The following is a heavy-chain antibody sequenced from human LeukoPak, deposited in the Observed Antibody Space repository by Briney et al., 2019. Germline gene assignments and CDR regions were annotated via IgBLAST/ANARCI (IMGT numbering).Heavy chain of an antibody. CDR2: IRLDGSDK. CDR3: AKDSETYYYGSGLDY. CDR1: GFSFSSNG. J-gene: IGHJ4*02. Sequence: GGSLRLSCAASGFSFSSNGMHWVRQAPGKGLEWVAFIRLDGSDKYYADSVKGRFTLSRDNSKNTLNRQMNSLRAEDTAVDYCAKDSETYYYGSGLDYWGQGTLVTVSS. V-gene: IGHV3-30*02. D-gene: IGHD3-10*01.